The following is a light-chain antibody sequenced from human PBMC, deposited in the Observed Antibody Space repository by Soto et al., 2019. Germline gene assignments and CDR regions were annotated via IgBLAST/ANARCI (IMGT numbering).Light chain of an antibody. CDR3: SSYAGSNNV. Sequence: QSVLTQPPSASGSPGQSVTISCTGTSSDVGGYNYVSWYQQHPGKAPKLMIYVVSKRPSGVPDRFSGSKSGNAASLTVSGLQAEDEADYYCSSYAGSNNVFGTGTKVTVL. J-gene: IGLJ1*01. V-gene: IGLV2-8*01. CDR1: SSDVGGYNY. CDR2: VVS.